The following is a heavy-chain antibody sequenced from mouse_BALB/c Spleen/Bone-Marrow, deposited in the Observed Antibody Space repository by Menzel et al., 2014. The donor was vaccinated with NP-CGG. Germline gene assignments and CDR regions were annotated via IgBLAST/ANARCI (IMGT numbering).Heavy chain of an antibody. CDR1: GFTFTDYE. J-gene: IGHJ2*01. CDR2: IHPGSGGT. Sequence: VKLVESGAELVRPGASVKLSCKALGFTFTDYEMHWVKQTPVHGLEWVGTIHPGSGGTAYNQKFKDKATLTADKSSSTAYMELSSLTSEDSAVYYCTREKVGDFDYWGQGTTLTVSS. CDR3: TREKVGDFDY. V-gene: IGHV1-15*01.